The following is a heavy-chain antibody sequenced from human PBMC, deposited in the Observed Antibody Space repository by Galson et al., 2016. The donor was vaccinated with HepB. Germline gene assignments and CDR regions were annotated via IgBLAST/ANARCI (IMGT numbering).Heavy chain of an antibody. V-gene: IGHV3-66*01. D-gene: IGHD4-11*01. CDR2: IYSGGGT. CDR3: QTTNYYNGLDV. Sequence: SLRLSCAASGFTVGNNYMSWVRQVPGKGLEWASGIYSGGGTYYADSVKGRFTIARDKSKNTLYLQLNSLRAEDTAFYYCQTTNYYNGLDVWGQGTTVTVSS. CDR1: GFTVGNNY. J-gene: IGHJ6*02.